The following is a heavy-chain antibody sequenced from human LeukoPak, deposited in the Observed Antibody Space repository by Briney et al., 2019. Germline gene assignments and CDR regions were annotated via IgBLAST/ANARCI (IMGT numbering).Heavy chain of an antibody. J-gene: IGHJ4*02. CDR2: INNKGDNI. CDR1: GFTFSDYF. CDR3: ATSRVFDY. V-gene: IGHV3-11*04. Sequence: GGSLRLSCVGSGFTFSDYFMSWIRQVPGKEPEWLSYINNKGDNILYRDSVKGLWTISRDNAENSLYLQMNSLKAEDTAVYYCATSRVFDYWGQGALVIVSS.